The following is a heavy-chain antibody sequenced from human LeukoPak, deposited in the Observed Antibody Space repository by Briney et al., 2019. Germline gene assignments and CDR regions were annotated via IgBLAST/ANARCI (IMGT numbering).Heavy chain of an antibody. CDR1: GGTFSSYA. CDR2: IIPIFGTA. Sequence: SVKVSCKASGGTFSSYAISWVRQAPGQGLEWMGGIIPIFGTANYAQKFQGRVTMTRDTSTSTVYMELSSLRSEDTAVYYCARDPSDCSSTSCYDSWGQGTLVTVSS. V-gene: IGHV1-69*05. CDR3: ARDPSDCSSTSCYDS. J-gene: IGHJ4*02. D-gene: IGHD2-2*01.